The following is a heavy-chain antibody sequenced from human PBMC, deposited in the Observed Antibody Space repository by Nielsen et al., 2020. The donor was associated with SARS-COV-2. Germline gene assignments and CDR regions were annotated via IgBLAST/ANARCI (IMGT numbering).Heavy chain of an antibody. CDR1: GFIFSSYD. CDR2: IGTAGDT. D-gene: IGHD3-10*01. J-gene: IGHJ5*02. V-gene: IGHV3-13*04. Sequence: GESLKISCAASGFIFSSYDMHWVRQATGKGLEWVSAIGTAGDTYYPGSVKGRFTISRENAKNSLYLQMNSLRAGDTAVYYCARGATLYGSGSYSSWFDPWGQGTLVTVSS. CDR3: ARGATLYGSGSYSSWFDP.